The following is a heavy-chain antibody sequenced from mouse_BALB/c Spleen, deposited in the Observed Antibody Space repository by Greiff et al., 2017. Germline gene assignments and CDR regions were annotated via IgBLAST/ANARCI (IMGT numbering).Heavy chain of an antibody. V-gene: IGHV1-7*01. CDR1: GYTFTSYW. CDR3: ARGWIYYDYDGFDY. D-gene: IGHD2-4*01. Sequence: QVQLQQSGAELAKPGASVKMSCKASGYTFTSYWMHWVKQRPGQGLEWIGYINPSTGYTEYDQKFKDKATLTADKSSTTAYMQLSSLTSEDSAVYYCARGWIYYDYDGFDYWGQGTTLTVSS. CDR2: INPSTGYT. J-gene: IGHJ2*01.